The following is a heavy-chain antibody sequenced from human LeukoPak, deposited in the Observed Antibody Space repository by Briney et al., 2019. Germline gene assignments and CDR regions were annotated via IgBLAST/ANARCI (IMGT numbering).Heavy chain of an antibody. CDR1: GGSISIYY. Sequence: SETLSLTCTVSGGSISIYYCSWVRQPPGKGLEWIGYIYNSGSTTYNPSLKSRATISVDTSKNQFSLKLTSMTAADTAFYYCVRDRELHYWGQGILVTVSS. CDR2: IYNSGST. V-gene: IGHV4-59*01. J-gene: IGHJ4*02. D-gene: IGHD1-7*01. CDR3: VRDRELHY.